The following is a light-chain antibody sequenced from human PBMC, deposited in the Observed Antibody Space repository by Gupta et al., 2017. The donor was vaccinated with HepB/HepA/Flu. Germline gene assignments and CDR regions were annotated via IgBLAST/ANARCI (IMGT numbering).Light chain of an antibody. V-gene: IGKV4-1*01. CDR2: WAS. Sequence: DIVMTQSPDSLAVSLGERATINCKSSQSVLHSSNNKNYLAWYQQKAGQPPKLLIYWASTRESGVPDRFSGSGSKTDFTLTISSLQAEDVAVYYCQQYDSNSWTFGQGTKVEIK. CDR1: QSVLHSSNNKNY. J-gene: IGKJ1*01. CDR3: QQYDSNSWT.